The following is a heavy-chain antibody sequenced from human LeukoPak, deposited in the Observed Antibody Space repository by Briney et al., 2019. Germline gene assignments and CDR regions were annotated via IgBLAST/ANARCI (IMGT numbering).Heavy chain of an antibody. CDR2: IYSGGST. V-gene: IGHV3-66*01. D-gene: IGHD1-1*01. CDR3: ARIETVADAFDI. J-gene: IGHJ3*02. CDR1: GFTVSSNY. Sequence: GGSLRLSCAASGFTVSSNYMTWVRQAPGKGLEWVSLIYSGGSTSYADSVRGRFTISRDNSKNTLYLQMNSLRAEDTAVYYCARIETVADAFDIWGQGALVTVSS.